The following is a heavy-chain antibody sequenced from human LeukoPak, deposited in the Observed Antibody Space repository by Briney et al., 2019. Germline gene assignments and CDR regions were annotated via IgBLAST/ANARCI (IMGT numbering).Heavy chain of an antibody. V-gene: IGHV4-34*01. D-gene: IGHD3-9*01. CDR1: GGSFSGYY. Sequence: SETLSLTCAVYGGSFSGYYWSWIRQPPGKGLEWIGEINHSGSTNYNPSLKSRVTISVDTSKNQFSLKLSSVTAADTAVYYCAREGLLRYFDWFPSSWFDPWGQGTLVTVSS. CDR3: AREGLLRYFDWFPSSWFDP. J-gene: IGHJ5*02. CDR2: INHSGST.